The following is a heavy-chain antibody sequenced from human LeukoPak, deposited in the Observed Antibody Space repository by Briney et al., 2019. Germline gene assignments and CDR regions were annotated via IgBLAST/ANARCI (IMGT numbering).Heavy chain of an antibody. D-gene: IGHD3-22*01. V-gene: IGHV3-11*01. CDR2: ISSSGSTI. CDR1: GFTFSDYY. CDR3: ARASSPTYYYDSSGSYNFQH. Sequence: PGGSLRLSCAASGFTFSDYYMSWIRQAPGKGLEWVSYISSSGSTIYYADSVKGRFTISRDNAKNSLYLQMNSLRAEDTAVYYCARASSPTYYYDSSGSYNFQHWGQGTLVTVFS. J-gene: IGHJ1*01.